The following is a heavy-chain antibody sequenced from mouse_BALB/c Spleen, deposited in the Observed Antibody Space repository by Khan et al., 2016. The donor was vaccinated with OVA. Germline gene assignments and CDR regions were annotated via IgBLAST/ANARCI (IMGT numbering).Heavy chain of an antibody. CDR1: GYTFTDYV. CDR2: IFPGGGSS. Sequence: QVQLQQSGPELVKPGASVKMSCKASGYTFTDYVINWVKQRTGQGLEWIGDIFPGGGSSYYNEKFKGKAKLTADKSSNTAYMQLSSLTFADSAVYVCARGGYSVFAYWGQGTLVTVSA. V-gene: IGHV1-77*01. J-gene: IGHJ3*01. CDR3: ARGGYSVFAY. D-gene: IGHD1-1*01.